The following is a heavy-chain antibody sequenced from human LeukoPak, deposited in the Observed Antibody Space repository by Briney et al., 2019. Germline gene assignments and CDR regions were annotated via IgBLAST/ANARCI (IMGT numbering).Heavy chain of an antibody. D-gene: IGHD3-3*01. V-gene: IGHV4-61*08. CDR2: IYYSGST. Sequence: PSQTLSLTCTVSGGSISSGGYYWSWIRQPPGKGLEWIGYIYYSGSTNYNPSLKSRVTISVDTSKNQFSLKLSSVTAADTAVYYCARNTLRFSRWGGYYGMDVWGQGTTVTVSS. CDR3: ARNTLRFSRWGGYYGMDV. J-gene: IGHJ6*02. CDR1: GGSISSGGYY.